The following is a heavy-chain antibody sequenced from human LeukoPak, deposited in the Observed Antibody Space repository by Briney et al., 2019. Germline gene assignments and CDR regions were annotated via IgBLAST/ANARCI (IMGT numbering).Heavy chain of an antibody. CDR3: VRDMSSGTDGI. CDR2: INSDGSHT. D-gene: IGHD3-10*01. V-gene: IGHV3-74*01. CDR1: GFTFSGYW. J-gene: IGHJ4*02. Sequence: GGAPRLSRAASGFTFSGYWMHWGRQTPGEGVGWVSHINSDGSHTSYADSVKGRFTISRDNAKSMVYLQMNSLRADDTAVYYCVRDMSSGTDGIWGQGTLVTVSS.